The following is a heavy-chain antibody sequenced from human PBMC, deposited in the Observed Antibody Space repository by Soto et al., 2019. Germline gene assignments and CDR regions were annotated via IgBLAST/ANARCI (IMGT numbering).Heavy chain of an antibody. V-gene: IGHV3-23*01. Sequence: PGGSLRRSCAASRITFRNYAMSWVRQAPGKGLEWVSAISGSGTSTYYAASVKGRFTISRDNSKNTLYLQMNNLRADDTALYYWATFLWARCYFDWGQGTLVTASS. J-gene: IGHJ4*02. CDR1: RITFRNYA. CDR2: ISGSGTST. CDR3: ATFLWARCYFD. D-gene: IGHD2-15*01.